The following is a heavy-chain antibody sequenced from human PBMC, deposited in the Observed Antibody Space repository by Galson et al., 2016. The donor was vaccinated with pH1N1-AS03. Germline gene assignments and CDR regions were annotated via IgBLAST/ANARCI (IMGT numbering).Heavy chain of an antibody. CDR3: ARHREYQVLSSAMDV. J-gene: IGHJ6*02. D-gene: IGHD2-2*01. Sequence: GAEVKKPGESLQISCKGSGYSFTNHWIAWVRQMPGKGLEWMGFIYPVDSDTRYSPSFQGQVTISADKSVTTAYLQWSSLKASDTAIYYCARHREYQVLSSAMDVWGQGTTVTVSS. V-gene: IGHV5-51*01. CDR1: GYSFTNHW. CDR2: IYPVDSDT.